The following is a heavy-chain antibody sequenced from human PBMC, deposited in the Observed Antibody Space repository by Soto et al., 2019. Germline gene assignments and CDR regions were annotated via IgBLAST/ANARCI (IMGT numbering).Heavy chain of an antibody. J-gene: IGHJ6*02. D-gene: IGHD3-3*01. V-gene: IGHV3-33*01. CDR1: GYTFSSFG. CDR3: ARDASYYSLWSGYYPSRNGMDV. CDR2: LWYGGGRK. Sequence: GGSLRLSCAASGYTFSSFGMHWARQAPGKGLELESLLWYGGGRKSYGDSVKSSFTISRDNSRNTVYLHMNSMRVDDPAVYYCARDASYYSLWSGYYPSRNGMDVWGQGTTVTVSS.